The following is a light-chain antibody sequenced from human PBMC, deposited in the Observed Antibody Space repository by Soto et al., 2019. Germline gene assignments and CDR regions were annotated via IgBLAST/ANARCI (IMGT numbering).Light chain of an antibody. CDR1: QSFSSW. CDR2: EVS. CDR3: QEYTGTSSLS. Sequence: DIQMTQSPSTLSASVGDRVTITCRASQSFSSWLAWYQQKPGKAPKLLIYEVSKLETGVPSRFSGSGSGTELTLTISSLQPDDFSTYYCQEYTGTSSLSFGGGTKVENK. J-gene: IGKJ4*01. V-gene: IGKV1-5*03.